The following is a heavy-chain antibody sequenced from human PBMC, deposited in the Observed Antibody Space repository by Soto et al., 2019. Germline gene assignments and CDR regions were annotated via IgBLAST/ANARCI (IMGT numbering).Heavy chain of an antibody. D-gene: IGHD6-6*01. J-gene: IGHJ6*02. Sequence: ETLSLTCTVSGGSISSSSYYWGWIRQPPGKGLEWIGSIYYSGSTYYNPSLKSRVTISVDTSKNQFSLKLSSVTAADTAVYYCARLVEHSSSPLRRDYYGMDVWGQGTTVTVSS. V-gene: IGHV4-39*01. CDR1: GGSISSSSYY. CDR2: IYYSGST. CDR3: ARLVEHSSSPLRRDYYGMDV.